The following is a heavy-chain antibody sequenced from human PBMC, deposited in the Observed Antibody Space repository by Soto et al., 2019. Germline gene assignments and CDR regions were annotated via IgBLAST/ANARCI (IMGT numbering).Heavy chain of an antibody. CDR2: ISYDGSNK. Sequence: ESGGGVVQPGRSLRLSCAASGFTFSSYAMHWVRQAPGKGLEWVAVISYDGSNKYYADSVKGRFTISRDNSKNTLYLQMNSLRAEDTAVYYCARLDGYGDYEENWFDPWGQGTLVTVSS. V-gene: IGHV3-30-3*01. CDR1: GFTFSSYA. CDR3: ARLDGYGDYEENWFDP. J-gene: IGHJ5*02. D-gene: IGHD4-17*01.